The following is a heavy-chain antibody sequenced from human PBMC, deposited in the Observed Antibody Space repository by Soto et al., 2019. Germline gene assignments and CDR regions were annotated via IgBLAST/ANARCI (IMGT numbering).Heavy chain of an antibody. J-gene: IGHJ4*02. D-gene: IGHD1-1*01. CDR1: GYTFSSYA. CDR2: INAGYGNT. CDR3: ERDTWDGTFDF. V-gene: IGHV1-3*01. Sequence: QVHLVQSGAEVRKPGASVKVSCKASGYTFSSYAMHWVRQALGQRLEWMGWINAGYGNTKSSQKFQDRVTISRDTSASTAYMELTSLRSEDTAVYYCERDTWDGTFDFWRQGTLVTVSS.